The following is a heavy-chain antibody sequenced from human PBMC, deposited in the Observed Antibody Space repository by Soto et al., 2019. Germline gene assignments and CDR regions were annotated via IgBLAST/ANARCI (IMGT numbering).Heavy chain of an antibody. V-gene: IGHV5-10-1*01. CDR2: IDPSDSYT. CDR1: GFTFTSYW. CDR3: ARLGSGNYYMDS. J-gene: IGHJ5*01. Sequence: PGESLKISCKGSGFTFTSYWISWVRQMPGKGLEWMGRIDPSDSYTNYSPSFQGHVTISADKSISTAYLQWSSLKASDTTMYYCARLGSGNYYMDSWGQGNLVTISS. D-gene: IGHD3-10*01.